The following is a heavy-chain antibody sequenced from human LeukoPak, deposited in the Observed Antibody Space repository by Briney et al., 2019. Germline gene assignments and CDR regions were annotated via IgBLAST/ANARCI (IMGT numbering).Heavy chain of an antibody. CDR2: INSGGSST. CDR3: ARDEGYDFWSGLDYYGMDV. Sequence: GGSLRLSCAASGFTFSSYWMHWVRQAPGKGLVWVSRINSGGSSTSYADSVKGRFTISRDNAKNTLYLQMNSLRAEDTAVYYCARDEGYDFWSGLDYYGMDVWGQGTTVTVSS. D-gene: IGHD3-3*01. J-gene: IGHJ6*02. V-gene: IGHV3-74*01. CDR1: GFTFSSYW.